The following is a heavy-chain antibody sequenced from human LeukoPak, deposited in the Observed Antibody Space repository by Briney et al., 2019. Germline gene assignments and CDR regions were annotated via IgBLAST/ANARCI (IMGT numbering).Heavy chain of an antibody. CDR2: IYPSGST. D-gene: IGHD6-13*01. CDR3: ARTSSNSWSYGMDV. V-gene: IGHV4-4*07. Sequence: SETLSLTCTVSDGSISSYYWSWIRQPAGKGLEWIGRIYPSGSTNYNPPLKSRVTMSVDTSKNQFSLKLSSVTAADTAVYYCARTSSNSWSYGMDVWGQGTTVTVSS. CDR1: DGSISSYY. J-gene: IGHJ6*02.